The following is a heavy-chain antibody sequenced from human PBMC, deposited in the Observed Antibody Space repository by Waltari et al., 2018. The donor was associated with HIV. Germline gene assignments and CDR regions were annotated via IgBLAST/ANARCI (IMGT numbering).Heavy chain of an antibody. CDR1: GFTFSSYG. J-gene: IGHJ4*02. CDR2: ISYDGSNK. Sequence: QVQLVESGGGVVQPGRSLRLSCAASGFTFSSYGMHWVRQAPGKGLEWVAVISYDGSNKYYADSVKGRFTISRDNSKNTLYLQMNSLRAEDTAVYYCAKDSHLGELSLYYFDYWGQGTLVTVSS. D-gene: IGHD3-16*02. V-gene: IGHV3-30*18. CDR3: AKDSHLGELSLYYFDY.